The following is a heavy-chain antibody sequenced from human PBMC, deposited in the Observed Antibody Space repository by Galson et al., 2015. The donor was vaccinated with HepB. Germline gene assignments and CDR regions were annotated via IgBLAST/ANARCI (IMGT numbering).Heavy chain of an antibody. CDR2: IIPIFGTA. CDR1: GGTFSSYA. V-gene: IGHV1-69*13. J-gene: IGHJ4*02. D-gene: IGHD2-15*01. Sequence: SVKVSCKASGGTFSSYAISWVRQAPGQGLEWMGGIIPIFGTANYAQKFQGRVTITADESTSTAYMELSSLRSEDTAVYYCARGYCSGGSCYSFGRFDYWGQGTLVTVSS. CDR3: ARGYCSGGSCYSFGRFDY.